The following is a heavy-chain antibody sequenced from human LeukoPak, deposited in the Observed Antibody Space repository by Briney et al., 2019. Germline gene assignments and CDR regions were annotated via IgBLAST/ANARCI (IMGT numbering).Heavy chain of an antibody. Sequence: GGSLRLSCAASGFTFSSYEMNWVRQAPGKGLEWVSYISSSGSTIYYADSVKGRFTISRDNAKNSLYLQMDSLRAEDTAVYYCARGDSSSWYRYYYGMDVWGKGTTVTVSS. J-gene: IGHJ6*04. CDR3: ARGDSSSWYRYYYGMDV. D-gene: IGHD6-13*01. CDR1: GFTFSSYE. CDR2: ISSSGSTI. V-gene: IGHV3-48*03.